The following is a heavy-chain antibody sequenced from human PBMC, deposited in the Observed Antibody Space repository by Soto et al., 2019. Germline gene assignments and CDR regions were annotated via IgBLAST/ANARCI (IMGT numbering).Heavy chain of an antibody. V-gene: IGHV1-69*13. J-gene: IGHJ5*02. D-gene: IGHD3-9*01. CDR1: GGTFSSYA. Sequence: GASVKVSCKASGGTFSSYAISWVRQAPGQGLEWMGGIIPIFGTANYAQKFQGRVTITADESTSTAYMELSSLRSEDTAVYYCARMGVPYYDILTGYYNWFDPWGQGTLVTVSS. CDR2: IIPIFGTA. CDR3: ARMGVPYYDILTGYYNWFDP.